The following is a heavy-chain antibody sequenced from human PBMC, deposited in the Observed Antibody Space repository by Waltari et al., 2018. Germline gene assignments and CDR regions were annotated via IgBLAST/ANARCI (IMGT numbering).Heavy chain of an antibody. J-gene: IGHJ4*02. D-gene: IGHD3-10*01. V-gene: IGHV3-23*01. CDR3: ARGGFGTTYIFDH. CDR2: ISSSSAGT. Sequence: EVQLLESGGGLVPPGGSLRLSCAASGFSFDTHAMTWVRQAPGQGLKWGSTISSSSAGTYYADSVKGRFTISRDNSKSAFYLQMDVLTVEDTAVYFCARGGFGTTYIFDHWGQGVLVTVSS. CDR1: GFSFDTHA.